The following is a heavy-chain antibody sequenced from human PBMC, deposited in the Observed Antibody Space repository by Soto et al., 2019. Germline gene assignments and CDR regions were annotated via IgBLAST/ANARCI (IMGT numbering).Heavy chain of an antibody. Sequence: ASVKVSCKASGYIFTSYYIHWVRRAPGQGLEWMGMINPTGGSTSYAQKFQDRVIMTRNTSTNTVQMELSSLRSDDTAVYYCARANFAWLSFDYWGQGTLVTVSS. D-gene: IGHD3-9*01. J-gene: IGHJ4*02. V-gene: IGHV1-46*01. CDR1: GYIFTSYY. CDR2: INPTGGST. CDR3: ARANFAWLSFDY.